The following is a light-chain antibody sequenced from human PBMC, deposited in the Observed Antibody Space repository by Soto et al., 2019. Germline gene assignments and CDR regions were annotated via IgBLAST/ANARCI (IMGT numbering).Light chain of an antibody. CDR2: KAS. CDR1: QSISSW. CDR3: QHFNSYPWT. Sequence: DIQMTQSPSTLSASLGDRVTITCRASQSISSWLAWYQQKPGKAPNLLINKASSLESGVPSRFSGSGSGTEFTLTISSLQPDDFATYYCQHFNSYPWTIGQGTKVDIK. V-gene: IGKV1-5*03. J-gene: IGKJ1*01.